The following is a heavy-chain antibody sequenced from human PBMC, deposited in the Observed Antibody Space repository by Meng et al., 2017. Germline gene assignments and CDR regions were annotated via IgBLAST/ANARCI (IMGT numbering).Heavy chain of an antibody. D-gene: IGHD6-6*01. Sequence: GVLRLSCAVSGGSISSSNWWSWVRQPPGKGLEWIGEIYHSGSTNYNPSLKSRVTISVDKSKNQFSLKLSSVTAADTAVYYCASQLAAQNFDYWGQGTLVTVSS. CDR3: ASQLAAQNFDY. CDR2: IYHSGST. CDR1: GGSISSSNW. V-gene: IGHV4-4*02. J-gene: IGHJ4*02.